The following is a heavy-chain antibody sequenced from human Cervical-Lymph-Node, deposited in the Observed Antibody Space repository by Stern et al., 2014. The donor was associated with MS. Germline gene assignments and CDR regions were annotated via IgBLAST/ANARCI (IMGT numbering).Heavy chain of an antibody. Sequence: QLQLQESGPGQVKPSATLSLTCSVSGGSISTYQWSWIRQPPGKGLEWIGYIDYSGTTHYTPSLKSRVTMSVHTSKNQFSLRLRSVTAADTAVYYCARDYYGSGRMDVWGQGTTATVTS. D-gene: IGHD3-10*01. J-gene: IGHJ6*02. CDR1: GGSISTYQ. V-gene: IGHV4-59*01. CDR3: ARDYYGSGRMDV. CDR2: IDYSGTT.